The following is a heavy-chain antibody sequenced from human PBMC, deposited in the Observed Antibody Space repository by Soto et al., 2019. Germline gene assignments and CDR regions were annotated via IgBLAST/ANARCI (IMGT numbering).Heavy chain of an antibody. V-gene: IGHV1-46*01. CDR1: GYTFTGYY. CDR3: ARDYCGGDCYLFDY. D-gene: IGHD2-21*02. CDR2: INPSGGST. J-gene: IGHJ4*02. Sequence: ASVKVSCKASGYTFTGYYIHWVRHAPGQAFEWMGIINPSGGSTTYAQKFQGRVTMTSDTSTSTVYMELSSLRSEDTAVYSCARDYCGGDCYLFDYWGQGTLVTVSS.